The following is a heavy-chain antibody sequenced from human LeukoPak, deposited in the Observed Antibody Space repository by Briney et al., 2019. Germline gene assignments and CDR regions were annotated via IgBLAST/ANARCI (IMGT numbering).Heavy chain of an antibody. CDR2: ISSSSSII. CDR3: AREESGGYFDY. D-gene: IGHD2-8*02. CDR1: GFTFSSCE. V-gene: IGHV3-48*03. J-gene: IGHJ4*02. Sequence: GGSLRLSCAASGFTFSSCELSWVRQAPAKGLEWVSYISSSSSIIYYADSVKGRFTISRDSAKNSLYLQMNSLRAEDTAVYYCAREESGGYFDYWGQGTLVTVSS.